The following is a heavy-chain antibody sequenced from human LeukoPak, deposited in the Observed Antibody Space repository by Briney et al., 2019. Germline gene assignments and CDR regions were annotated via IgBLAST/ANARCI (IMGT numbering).Heavy chain of an antibody. J-gene: IGHJ4*02. CDR1: GGSISSYY. CDR3: ARDVGYYGSGSYIY. V-gene: IGHV4-59*01. Sequence: SETLSLTCTVSGGSISSYYWSWIRQPPGKGLEWIGYIYYSGSTNYNPSLKSRVTISVDTSKNQFSLKLSSVTAADTAVYYCARDVGYYGSGSYIYWGQGTLVTVSS. D-gene: IGHD3-10*01. CDR2: IYYSGST.